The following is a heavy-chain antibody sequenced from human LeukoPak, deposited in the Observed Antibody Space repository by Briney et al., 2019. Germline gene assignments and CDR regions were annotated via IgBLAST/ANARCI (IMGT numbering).Heavy chain of an antibody. D-gene: IGHD5-18*01. J-gene: IGHJ3*02. CDR1: GFNVSSNY. Sequence: PGGSLRLSCAGSGFNVSSNYMSWVRQAPGKGLEWVSVLYNGGGTDYADSVKGRFTISRDNSKNTLYLQMNSLTADDTAVYYCAKDLLMLSQLWYDAFDIWGQGTMVTVSS. CDR3: AKDLLMLSQLWYDAFDI. CDR2: LYNGGGT. V-gene: IGHV3-53*01.